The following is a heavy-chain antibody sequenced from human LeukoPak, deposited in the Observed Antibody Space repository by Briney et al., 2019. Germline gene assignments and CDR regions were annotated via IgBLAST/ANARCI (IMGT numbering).Heavy chain of an antibody. Sequence: GSLRLSCAASGFTFSSYSMNWVRQAPGKGLEWVSSISSSSSYIYYADSVKGRFTISRDNAKNSLYLQMNSLRAEDTAVYYCARGDSSGWYYFDYWGQGTLVTVSS. J-gene: IGHJ4*02. CDR1: GFTFSSYS. CDR2: ISSSSSYI. CDR3: ARGDSSGWYYFDY. D-gene: IGHD6-19*01. V-gene: IGHV3-21*01.